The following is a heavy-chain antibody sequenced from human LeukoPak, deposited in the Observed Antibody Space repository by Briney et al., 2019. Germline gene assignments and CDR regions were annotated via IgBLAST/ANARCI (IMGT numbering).Heavy chain of an antibody. J-gene: IGHJ4*02. CDR1: GFTVRNNY. D-gene: IGHD5-18*01. CDR2: IYSGGGT. CDR3: TRVFAYSYGDFDN. Sequence: PGGSLRLSCEASGFTVRNNYMTWVRQAPGKGLEWVSVIYSGGGTYHADSVKDRFTISRDNSKNTLFLQMNSLRVEDSAVYYCTRVFAYSYGDFDNWGQGTLVAVSS. V-gene: IGHV3-66*01.